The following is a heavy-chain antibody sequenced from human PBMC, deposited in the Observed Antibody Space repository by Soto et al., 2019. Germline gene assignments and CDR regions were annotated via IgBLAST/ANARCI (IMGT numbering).Heavy chain of an antibody. Sequence: SETLSLTCTVSGGSISSYYWSWIRQPPGKGLEWIGYIYYSGSTNYNPSLKSRVTISVDTSKNQFSLKLSSVTAADTAVYYCARTMTTVTTRGRDAFDIWGQGTMVTVSS. J-gene: IGHJ3*02. D-gene: IGHD4-17*01. CDR1: GGSISSYY. V-gene: IGHV4-59*08. CDR3: ARTMTTVTTRGRDAFDI. CDR2: IYYSGST.